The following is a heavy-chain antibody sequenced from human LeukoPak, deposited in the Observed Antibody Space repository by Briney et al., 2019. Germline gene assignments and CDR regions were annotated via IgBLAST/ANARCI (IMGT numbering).Heavy chain of an antibody. Sequence: GGSLRLSCAASGFIFSNYGMDWVRQAPGKGLEWDSYISSSSSSIYYADSVKGRFTISRDNAKNSLFLQMNSLRAEDTAVYYCARGGAARPDYWGQGTLVSVSS. D-gene: IGHD6-6*01. CDR1: GFIFSNYG. J-gene: IGHJ4*02. CDR3: ARGGAARPDY. V-gene: IGHV3-48*01. CDR2: ISSSSSSI.